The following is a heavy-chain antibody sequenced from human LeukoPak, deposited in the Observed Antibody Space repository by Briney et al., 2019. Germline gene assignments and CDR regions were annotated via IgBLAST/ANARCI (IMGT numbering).Heavy chain of an antibody. CDR2: INHSGST. V-gene: IGHV4-34*01. CDR3: ARGSAVQAAIWNWFDP. J-gene: IGHJ5*02. D-gene: IGHD2-2*02. CDR1: GGSFSGYY. Sequence: PSETLSLTCAVYGGSFSGYYWSWIRQPPGKGLEWIGEINHSGSTNYNPSLKSRVTISVDTSKNQFSLKLSSVTAADTAVYYCARGSAVQAAIWNWFDPWGQGTLVTVSS.